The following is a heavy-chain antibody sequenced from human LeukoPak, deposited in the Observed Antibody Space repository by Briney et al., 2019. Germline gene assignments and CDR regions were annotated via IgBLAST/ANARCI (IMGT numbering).Heavy chain of an antibody. CDR2: IKQDGSEK. CDR3: ARDSHYYDSSGYSDY. D-gene: IGHD3-22*01. V-gene: IGHV3-7*01. CDR1: GFTFSSYW. J-gene: IGHJ4*02. Sequence: PGGSLRLSCAASGFTFSSYWMSWVRQAPGKGLEWVANIKQDGSEKYYVGSVKGRFTISRDNAKNSLYLQMNRLRAEDTAVYYCARDSHYYDSSGYSDYWGQGTLVTVSS.